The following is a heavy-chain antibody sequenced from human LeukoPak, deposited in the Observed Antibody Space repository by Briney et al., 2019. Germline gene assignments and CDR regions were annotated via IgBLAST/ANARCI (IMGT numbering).Heavy chain of an antibody. Sequence: GRSLRLSCAASGFTFDDYAMHWVRQAPGKGLEWVSGISWNSGSIGYADSVKGRFTISRDNAKNFLYLQMNSLRAEDTALYYCAKGDRITMIVDTPNAFDIWGQGTMVTVSS. V-gene: IGHV3-9*01. CDR2: ISWNSGSI. D-gene: IGHD3-22*01. CDR3: AKGDRITMIVDTPNAFDI. CDR1: GFTFDDYA. J-gene: IGHJ3*02.